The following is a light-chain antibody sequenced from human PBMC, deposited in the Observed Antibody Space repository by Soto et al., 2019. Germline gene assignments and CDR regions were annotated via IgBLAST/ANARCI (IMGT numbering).Light chain of an antibody. CDR2: EVS. CDR1: SSDVGYYNL. J-gene: IGLJ2*01. V-gene: IGLV2-23*02. Sequence: QSALTQPASVSGSPGQSITISCTGTSSDVGYYNLVSWYQQHPGKAPKLIIYEVSKRPSGISNRFSGSKSGNTASLTISGLQAEDEADYYRYSYAGTGSLLLGGGTKLTVL. CDR3: YSYAGTGSLL.